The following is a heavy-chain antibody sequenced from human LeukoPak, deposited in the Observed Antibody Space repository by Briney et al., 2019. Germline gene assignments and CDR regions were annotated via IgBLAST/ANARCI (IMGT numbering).Heavy chain of an antibody. V-gene: IGHV4-39*07. Sequence: SETLSLTCTVSGGSISSSSYYWGWIRQPPGKGLEWIGSIYHSGSTYYNPSLKSRVTISVDRSKNQFSLKLSSVTAADTAVYYWAREGGENWFDPWGQGTLVTVPS. D-gene: IGHD3-16*01. J-gene: IGHJ5*02. CDR2: IYHSGST. CDR1: GGSISSSSYY. CDR3: AREGGENWFDP.